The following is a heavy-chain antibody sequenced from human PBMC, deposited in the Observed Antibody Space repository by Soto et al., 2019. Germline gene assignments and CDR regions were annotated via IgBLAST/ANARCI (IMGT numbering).Heavy chain of an antibody. D-gene: IGHD6-13*01. CDR1: GFTFSSYG. J-gene: IGHJ4*02. CDR2: IWYDGSNK. Sequence: QVQLVESGGGVVQPGRSLRLSCAASGFTFSSYGMHWVRQAPGKGLEWVAVIWYDGSNKYYADSVKGRFTISRDNSKNTVYLQMNSLRAEDTAVYYCARDLASSWQPFDYWGQGTLVTVSS. V-gene: IGHV3-33*01. CDR3: ARDLASSWQPFDY.